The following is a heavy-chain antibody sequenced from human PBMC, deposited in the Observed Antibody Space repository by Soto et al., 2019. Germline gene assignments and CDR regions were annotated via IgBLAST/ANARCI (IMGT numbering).Heavy chain of an antibody. J-gene: IGHJ5*02. CDR3: ARVSQLWLDWFDP. D-gene: IGHD5-18*01. Sequence: SETLSLTCAVSGGSISSGGYSWSWIRQPPGKGLEWIGYIYHSGSTYYNPSLKSRVTISVERSKNQFSLKLSSVTAADTAVYYCARVSQLWLDWFDPWGQGTMVTVSS. V-gene: IGHV4-30-2*01. CDR2: IYHSGST. CDR1: GGSISSGGYS.